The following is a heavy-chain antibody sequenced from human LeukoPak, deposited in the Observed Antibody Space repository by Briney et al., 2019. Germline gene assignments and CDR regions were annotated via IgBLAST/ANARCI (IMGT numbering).Heavy chain of an antibody. CDR2: IYYSGST. D-gene: IGHD6-19*01. Sequence: SETLSLTCTVSSGSISSYYWNWIRQPPGKGLEWIGYIYYSGSTNYNPSLKSRLTISVDTSKNQFSLKLSSVTAADTAVYYCARIVVAGPYDAFDIWGQGTMVTVSS. J-gene: IGHJ3*02. CDR3: ARIVVAGPYDAFDI. V-gene: IGHV4-59*01. CDR1: SGSISSYY.